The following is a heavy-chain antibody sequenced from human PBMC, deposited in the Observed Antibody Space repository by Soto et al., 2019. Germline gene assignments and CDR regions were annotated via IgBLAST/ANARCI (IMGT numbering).Heavy chain of an antibody. Sequence: GGSLRLSCAASGFTFSSYGMHWVRQAPGKGLEWVAVISYDGSNKYYADSVKGRFTISRDNSKNTLYLQMNSLRAEDTAMYYCASLSAPTDYWGQGTLVTVSS. V-gene: IGHV3-30*03. D-gene: IGHD3-3*01. J-gene: IGHJ4*02. CDR2: ISYDGSNK. CDR1: GFTFSSYG. CDR3: ASLSAPTDY.